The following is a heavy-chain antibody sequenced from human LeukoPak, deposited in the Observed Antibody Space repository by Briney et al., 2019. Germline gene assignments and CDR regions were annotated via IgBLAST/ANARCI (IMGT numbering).Heavy chain of an antibody. CDR1: GFTFSSYA. D-gene: IGHD2-15*01. CDR3: AKGGGSSCYSPSDY. Sequence: GGSLRLSCATSGFTFSSYAMSWVRQAPGKGLEWVSAISGSGTDTFYANSVKGRFTISRDNPKNTLYLQMNSLRAEDTAVYYCAKGGGSSCYSPSDYWGQGTLVTVSS. V-gene: IGHV3-23*01. J-gene: IGHJ4*02. CDR2: ISGSGTDT.